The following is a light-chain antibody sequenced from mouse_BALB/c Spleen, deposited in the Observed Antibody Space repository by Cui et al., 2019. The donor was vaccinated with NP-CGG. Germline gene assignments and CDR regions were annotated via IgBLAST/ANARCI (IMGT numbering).Light chain of an antibody. V-gene: IGLV1*01. CDR1: TGAVTISNN. J-gene: IGLJ1*01. Sequence: QAVVTQESALTTSPGETVTLTCRSSTGAVTISNNANRVQEKPDHLFTGLIGGTNNRTPGVPAKFSGSLIGDKAALTITGAQTENEAIYFCALWYSNHWVFGGGTKLTVL. CDR3: ALWYSNHWV. CDR2: GTN.